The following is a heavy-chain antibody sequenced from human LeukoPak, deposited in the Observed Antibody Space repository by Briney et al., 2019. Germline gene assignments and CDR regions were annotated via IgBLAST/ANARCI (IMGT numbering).Heavy chain of an antibody. CDR2: ISADSATT. CDR1: GFNFGSYS. V-gene: IGHV3-23*01. CDR3: AHGTMYQLDS. D-gene: IGHD3-10*02. J-gene: IGHJ4*02. Sequence: PGGSLRLSCAASGFNFGSYSMTWVRQAPGKGLEWVSVISADSATTFYADSVKGRFTISRDNSRNTLYLQMNSLRAEDTAVYYCAHGTMYQLDSWGQGTLVTVSS.